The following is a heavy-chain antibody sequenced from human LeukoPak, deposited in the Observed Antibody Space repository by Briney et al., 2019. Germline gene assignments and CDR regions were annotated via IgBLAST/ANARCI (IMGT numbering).Heavy chain of an antibody. CDR2: ISYDGSNK. J-gene: IGHJ6*02. CDR3: ARKKLVETAVAERSNYYYYCAMDV. V-gene: IGHV3-30*03. D-gene: IGHD5-18*01. CDR1: GFTFSSYA. Sequence: GGSDRLSCAASGFTFSSYAMSRVRQAPGKGLEWVAVISYDGSNKYYADSVRGRFTISRDNSTNTLVLQMNSLRPEDAAVYYCARKKLVETAVAERSNYYYYCAMDVWGQGTAVTVSS.